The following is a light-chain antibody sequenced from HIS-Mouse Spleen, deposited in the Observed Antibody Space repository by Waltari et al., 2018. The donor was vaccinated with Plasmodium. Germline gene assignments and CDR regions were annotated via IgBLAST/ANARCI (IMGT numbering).Light chain of an antibody. Sequence: DIQMTQSPSSLSASVGDRDTITCQASQDISNYLNWYQQKPGKAPKRVIYGASNLETGVPSRFSGSGSGTDLSFTICSLQPEDISTYYCQQYDNLPYTFGQGTKLEIK. CDR2: GAS. CDR1: QDISNY. V-gene: IGKV1-33*01. CDR3: QQYDNLPYT. J-gene: IGKJ2*01.